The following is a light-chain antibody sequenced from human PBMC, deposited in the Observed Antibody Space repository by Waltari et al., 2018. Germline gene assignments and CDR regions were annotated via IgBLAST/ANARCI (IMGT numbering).Light chain of an antibody. CDR3: QQYYRVPFT. CDR2: WAS. J-gene: IGKJ3*01. CDR1: QSVLYISNNKNY. V-gene: IGKV4-1*01. Sequence: DIVMTQSPDSLAVSLGERATINCKSSQSVLYISNNKNYLAWYQQKPGQPPKLLIYWASTRESGVPDRFSGSESGTDFTLTISSLQAEDVAVYYCQQYYRVPFTFGPGTKVDIK.